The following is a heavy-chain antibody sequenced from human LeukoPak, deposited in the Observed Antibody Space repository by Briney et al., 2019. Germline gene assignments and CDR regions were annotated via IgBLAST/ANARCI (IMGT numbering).Heavy chain of an antibody. CDR2: IYPGDSDT. J-gene: IGHJ6*02. D-gene: IGHD6-13*01. V-gene: IGHV5-51*01. CDR3: ARHGVFAAAAGDYYYYGMDV. Sequence: GESLNISCKGSGYSFTSYWIGWVRQMPGKGLEWMGIIYPGDSDTRYNPSFQGQVTISADKSISTAYLQWSSLKASDTAMYYCARHGVFAAAAGDYYYYGMDVWGQGTTVTVSS. CDR1: GYSFTSYW.